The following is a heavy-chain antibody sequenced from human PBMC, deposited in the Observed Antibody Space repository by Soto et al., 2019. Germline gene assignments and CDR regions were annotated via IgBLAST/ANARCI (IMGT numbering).Heavy chain of an antibody. D-gene: IGHD3-9*01. CDR1: GGTFSSYA. V-gene: IGHV1-69*12. J-gene: IGHJ6*02. CDR2: IIPIFGTA. Sequence: QVQLVQSGAEVKKPGSSVKVSCKASGGTFSSYAISWVRQAPGQGLEWMGGIIPIFGTANYAQKFQGRVTITADESTSTAYMELSSLRSEDTAVYYCARGLRYFDWLLFNYYYGMDLWGQGTTVTVSS. CDR3: ARGLRYFDWLLFNYYYGMDL.